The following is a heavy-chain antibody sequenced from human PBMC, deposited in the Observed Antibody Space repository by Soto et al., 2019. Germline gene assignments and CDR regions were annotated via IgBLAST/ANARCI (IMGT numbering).Heavy chain of an antibody. CDR3: VRDDSRGDSSAFDL. CDR2: SRNKARGYTT. J-gene: IGHJ3*01. D-gene: IGHD3-10*01. V-gene: IGHV3-72*01. Sequence: EVQLVESGGGLVQPGGSLRLSCAASGFTFSDHHIDWVRQAPGKGLEWVGRSRNKARGYTTEYAQSVKGRFTISRDASRRSVFMEMYSVKIDDTAMYYCVRDDSRGDSSAFDLWGQGTMVTVSS. CDR1: GFTFSDHH.